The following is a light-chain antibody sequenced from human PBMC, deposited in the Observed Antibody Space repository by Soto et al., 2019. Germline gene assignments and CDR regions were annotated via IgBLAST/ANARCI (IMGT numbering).Light chain of an antibody. CDR3: QQYYTTPVT. Sequence: DIVMTQSPDSLAVSLGERATINCKSSPTLFHGSNYLARYQQKPGQPPELLIYWASTRESGVPDRFSGSGSGTDFTLTIGRLQAEDVAVYYCQQYYTTPVTFGQGTKVEI. CDR1: PTLFHGSNY. J-gene: IGKJ1*01. CDR2: WAS. V-gene: IGKV4-1*01.